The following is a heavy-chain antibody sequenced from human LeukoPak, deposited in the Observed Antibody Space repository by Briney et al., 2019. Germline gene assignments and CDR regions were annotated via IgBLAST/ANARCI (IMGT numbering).Heavy chain of an antibody. V-gene: IGHV1-69*04. D-gene: IGHD3-10*01. J-gene: IGHJ6*02. CDR2: IIPILGIA. CDR1: GGTFSSYA. CDR3: ARDTMVRGVITYYYYGMDV. Sequence: SVKVSCKASGGTFSSYAISWVRQAPGQGLEWMGRIIPILGIANYAQRFQGRVTITRDTSASTAYMELSSLRSEDTAVYYCARDTMVRGVITYYYYGMDVWGQGTTVTVSS.